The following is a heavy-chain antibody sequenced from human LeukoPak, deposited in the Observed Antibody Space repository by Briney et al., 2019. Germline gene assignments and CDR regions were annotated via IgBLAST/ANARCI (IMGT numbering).Heavy chain of an antibody. CDR3: ARDPSSGWYRRSFDY. D-gene: IGHD6-19*01. CDR1: GFTFSSYT. J-gene: IGHJ4*02. V-gene: IGHV3-30-3*01. CDR2: ISYDGANK. Sequence: GRSLRLSCAASGFTFSSYTMHWVRQAPGKGLEWVAVISYDGANKYFADSVKGRFTISRDNSKNTLYLQMNSLRAEDTAVYYCARDPSSGWYRRSFDYWGQGTLVTVSS.